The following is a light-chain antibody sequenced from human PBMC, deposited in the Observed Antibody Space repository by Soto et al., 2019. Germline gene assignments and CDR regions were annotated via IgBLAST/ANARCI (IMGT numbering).Light chain of an antibody. Sequence: DIVMTQSPDSLAVSLGERATINCKSSQSVLYSSNNKNYLAWYQQKPGQPPKLLIYWASTRESGVPDRFSGSGSGTDFTLTISSLQAEDMAVYYCQQYYRNHPAEGMCGQATKVDIK. V-gene: IGKV4-1*01. CDR2: WAS. CDR3: QQYYRNHPAEGM. J-gene: IGKJ1*01. CDR1: QSVLYSSNNKNY.